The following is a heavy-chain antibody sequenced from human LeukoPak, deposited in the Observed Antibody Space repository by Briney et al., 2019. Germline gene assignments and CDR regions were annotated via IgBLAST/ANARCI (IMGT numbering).Heavy chain of an antibody. CDR3: ARPDFWSGRPVDV. D-gene: IGHD3-3*01. CDR1: GDSISNYF. Sequence: PSETLSLTCTVSGDSISNYFWNWIRQSPGKGLEWIDYVYFRGSTNYNPSLKDRVTMSVDTSKNQFSLNLTSVSAADTAIYYCARPDFWSGRPVDVWGKGTTVIVSS. V-gene: IGHV4-59*12. CDR2: VYFRGST. J-gene: IGHJ6*04.